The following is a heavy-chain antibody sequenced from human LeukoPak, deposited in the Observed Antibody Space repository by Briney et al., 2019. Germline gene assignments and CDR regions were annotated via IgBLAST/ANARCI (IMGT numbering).Heavy chain of an antibody. V-gene: IGHV1-46*01. CDR2: INPSGGST. CDR3: ARGGVGATTYVWFDP. CDR1: GYTFTSQY. Sequence: ASVKVSCKASGYTFTSQYIHWVRQAPGQGLEWMGIINPSGGSTSYAQKFQGRVTMTRDMSTSTVYVELSSLRSEDTAVYYCARGGVGATTYVWFDPWGQGTLVTVSS. D-gene: IGHD1-26*01. J-gene: IGHJ5*02.